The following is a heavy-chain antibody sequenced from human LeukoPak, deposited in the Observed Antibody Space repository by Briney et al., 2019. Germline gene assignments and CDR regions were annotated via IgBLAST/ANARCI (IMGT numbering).Heavy chain of an antibody. CDR2: IYHSGST. CDR1: GYSISSGYY. Sequence: SETLSLTRAVSGYSISSGYYWGWIRQPPGKGLEWIGSIYHSGSTYYNPSLKSRVTISVDTSKNQFSLKLSSVTAADTAVYYCARDLGSYYDSSGYYGQSSWFDPWGQGTLVTVSS. D-gene: IGHD3-22*01. CDR3: ARDLGSYYDSSGYYGQSSWFDP. V-gene: IGHV4-38-2*02. J-gene: IGHJ5*02.